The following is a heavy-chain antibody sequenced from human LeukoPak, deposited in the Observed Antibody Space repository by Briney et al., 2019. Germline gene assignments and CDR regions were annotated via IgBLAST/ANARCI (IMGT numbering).Heavy chain of an antibody. V-gene: IGHV3-30*03. Sequence: GGSLRLSCAASGFTFSSYGMPWVRQAPGKGLEWVAVISYDGSNKYYADSVKGRFTISRDNSKNTLYLQMNSLRGEDTAVYYCARAGRDGYNLIDYWGQGTLVTVSS. CDR2: ISYDGSNK. J-gene: IGHJ4*02. CDR3: ARAGRDGYNLIDY. D-gene: IGHD5-24*01. CDR1: GFTFSSYG.